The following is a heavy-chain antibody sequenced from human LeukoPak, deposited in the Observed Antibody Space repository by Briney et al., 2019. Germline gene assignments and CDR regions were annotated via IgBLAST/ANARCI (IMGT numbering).Heavy chain of an antibody. J-gene: IGHJ4*02. CDR3: AKESVGAIDC. V-gene: IGHV3-74*01. D-gene: IGHD1-26*01. CDR1: GFSFSNYW. Sequence: PGGSLRLSCAASGFSFSNYWMHWVRQAPGKGLVWVSRISSDGSDTIYADSVKGRFTMSRDNARNTLYLQMNSLRAEDTAVYYCAKESVGAIDCWGQGTLVTVSS. CDR2: ISSDGSDT.